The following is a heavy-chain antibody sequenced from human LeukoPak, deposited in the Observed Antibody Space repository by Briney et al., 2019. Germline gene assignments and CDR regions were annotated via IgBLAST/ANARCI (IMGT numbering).Heavy chain of an antibody. J-gene: IGHJ4*02. D-gene: IGHD6-13*01. Sequence: GGSLRLSCAASGSTFSSYGMHWVRQAPGKGLEWVAVISYDGSNKYYADSVKGRFTISRDNSKNTLYLQMNSLRAEDTAVYYCAKLPEGIAAAGTDDYWGQGTLVTVSS. V-gene: IGHV3-30*18. CDR2: ISYDGSNK. CDR3: AKLPEGIAAAGTDDY. CDR1: GSTFSSYG.